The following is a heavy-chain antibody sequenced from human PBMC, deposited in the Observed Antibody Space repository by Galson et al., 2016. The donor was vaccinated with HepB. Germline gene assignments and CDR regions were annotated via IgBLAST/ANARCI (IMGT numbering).Heavy chain of an antibody. CDR2: ISGIGGST. V-gene: IGHV3-23*01. J-gene: IGHJ6*03. Sequence: SLRLSCAASGFTFSSYAMSWVRQAPGKGLEWVSVISGIGGSTYYADSVKGRFSISRDNSKNTLYLQMNSLRAEDTALYYCAKLGDGYNDFYYYMDVWGKGTPVTVSS. CDR3: AKLGDGYNDFYYYMDV. D-gene: IGHD5-24*01. CDR1: GFTFSSYA.